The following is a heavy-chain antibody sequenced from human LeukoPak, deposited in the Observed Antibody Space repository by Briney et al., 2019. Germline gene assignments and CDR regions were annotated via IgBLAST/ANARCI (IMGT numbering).Heavy chain of an antibody. Sequence: GGSLRLSCAASGFTFRNYVIHWVRQAPGKGLEWVAVTSSDLNVKLYADSVKGRFTISRDNSRSTLYLQMNSLRAEDTAVYYCAKGGALVGATGFDYWGQGTLVTVSS. V-gene: IGHV3-30*18. D-gene: IGHD1-26*01. CDR1: GFTFRNYV. CDR3: AKGGALVGATGFDY. J-gene: IGHJ4*02. CDR2: TSSDLNVK.